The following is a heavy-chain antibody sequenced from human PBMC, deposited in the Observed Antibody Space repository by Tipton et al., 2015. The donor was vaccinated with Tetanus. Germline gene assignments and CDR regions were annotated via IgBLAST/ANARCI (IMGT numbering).Heavy chain of an antibody. CDR1: GGSFSGSY. J-gene: IGHJ6*02. D-gene: IGHD3-3*01. CDR3: ARAHYDFWSSDSYYYGMDV. CDR2: VHPRGST. V-gene: IGHV4-34*01. Sequence: GSLRLSCAVYGGSFSGSYWSWVRQPPGKGLEWIGEVHPRGSTNYSPSLKSRVSISVDGSNNQFSLDLNSVTAADTAVYYCARAHYDFWSSDSYYYGMDVWGQGTTVTVSS.